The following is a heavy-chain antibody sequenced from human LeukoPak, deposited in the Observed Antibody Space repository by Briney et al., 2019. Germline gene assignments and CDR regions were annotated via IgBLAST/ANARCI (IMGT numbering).Heavy chain of an antibody. J-gene: IGHJ4*02. Sequence: ASETLSLTCAVYGGSFSGYYWSWIRQPPGKGLEWIGEINHSGSTNYNPSLKSRVTISVDTSKNQFSLKLSSVTAADTAVYYCARVALGSSSWYWTTWWSQQYYFDYWGQGTLVTVSS. CDR2: INHSGST. CDR3: ARVALGSSSWYWTTWWSQQYYFDY. V-gene: IGHV4-34*01. D-gene: IGHD6-13*01. CDR1: GGSFSGYY.